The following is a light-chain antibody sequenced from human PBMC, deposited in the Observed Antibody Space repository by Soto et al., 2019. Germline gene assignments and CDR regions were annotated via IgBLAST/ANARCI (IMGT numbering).Light chain of an antibody. J-gene: IGLJ1*01. V-gene: IGLV1-44*01. CDR2: SNN. CDR3: AAWDDSLKRV. CDR1: SSNIGSNT. Sequence: QSVLTQPPSASGTPGQRVTISCSGSSSNIGSNTVNWYQQLPGTAPKLLIYSNNQRPSGVPDRSSGSKSGTSASLAISGLQSEDGADYYCAAWDDSLKRVFGTGTKVTVL.